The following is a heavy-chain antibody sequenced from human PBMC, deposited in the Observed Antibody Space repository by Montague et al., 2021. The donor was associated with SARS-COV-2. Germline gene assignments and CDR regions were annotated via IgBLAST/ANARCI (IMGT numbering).Heavy chain of an antibody. V-gene: IGHV4-39*07. CDR3: ARDGSLRFEILIGPRHYYYGMDV. CDR1: GVAVRSRRSE. CDR2: LYNSRST. Sequence: SETLSLTCTVSGVAVRSRRSEEHTSDLPSRNKLVWIVILYNSRSTYYNPSLKSRVTISVDTSKNQFSLKLSSVTAANTAVYYCARDGSLRFEILIGPRHYYYGMDVWGQGTTVTVSS. D-gene: IGHD3-9*01. J-gene: IGHJ6*02.